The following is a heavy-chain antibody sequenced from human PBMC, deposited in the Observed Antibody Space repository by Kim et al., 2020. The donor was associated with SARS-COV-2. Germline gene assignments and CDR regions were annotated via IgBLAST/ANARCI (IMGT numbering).Heavy chain of an antibody. Sequence: GGSLRLSCAASGFTFNTYGMHWVRQAPGKGLEWVAVISYDGSNKYYADSVKGRFTISRDNSKNTLYLQMTSMRIEDTAVYYCAKSFSGSYFGYEYWGQGTLVSVSS. CDR3: AKSFSGSYFGYEY. CDR2: ISYDGSNK. V-gene: IGHV3-30*18. D-gene: IGHD1-26*01. CDR1: GFTFNTYG. J-gene: IGHJ4*02.